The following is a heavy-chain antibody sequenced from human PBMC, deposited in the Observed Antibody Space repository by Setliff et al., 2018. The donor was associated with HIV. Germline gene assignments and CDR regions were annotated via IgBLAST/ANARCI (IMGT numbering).Heavy chain of an antibody. J-gene: IGHJ4*02. Sequence: PSETLSLTCAVSDGSISSSSYYWGWIRQPPGKGLEWIGSIYYSGSTYYNPSLKSRVTISVDTSKNQFSLKLYSVTAADTAVYYCARAYFGSGIYYWGQGTLVTVSS. V-gene: IGHV4-39*07. D-gene: IGHD3-10*01. CDR1: DGSISSSSYY. CDR2: IYYSGST. CDR3: ARAYFGSGIYY.